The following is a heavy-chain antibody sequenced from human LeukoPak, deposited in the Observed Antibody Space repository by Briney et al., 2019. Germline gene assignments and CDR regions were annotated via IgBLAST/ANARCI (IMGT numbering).Heavy chain of an antibody. J-gene: IGHJ4*02. CDR1: GFTFNTYW. Sequence: GGSLRLSCAASGFTFNTYWMTWVRQAPGKGLEWVANIKQDGSERYYADSVKGRFTISRDNSKNTLYLQMNSLRAEDTAVYYCARADFWSGYYTGDFDYWGQGTLVTVSS. D-gene: IGHD3-3*01. CDR3: ARADFWSGYYTGDFDY. V-gene: IGHV3-7*04. CDR2: IKQDGSER.